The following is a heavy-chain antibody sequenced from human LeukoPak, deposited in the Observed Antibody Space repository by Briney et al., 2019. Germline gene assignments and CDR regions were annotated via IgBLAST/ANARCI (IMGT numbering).Heavy chain of an antibody. CDR1: GFTFSSYA. CDR3: AKDPIVVVPAAILSGVSNWFDP. CDR2: ISGSGGST. Sequence: GGSLRLSCAASGFTFSSYAMSWVRQAPGKGLEWVSAISGSGGSTYYADSVKGRFTISRDNSKNTLYLQMNSLRAEDTAVYYCAKDPIVVVPAAILSGVSNWFDPWGQGTLFTVSS. J-gene: IGHJ5*02. V-gene: IGHV3-23*01. D-gene: IGHD2-2*01.